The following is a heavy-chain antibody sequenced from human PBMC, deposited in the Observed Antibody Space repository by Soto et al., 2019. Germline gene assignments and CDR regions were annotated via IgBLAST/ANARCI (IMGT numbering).Heavy chain of an antibody. CDR2: ISGSGGST. CDR1: GFTFSSYA. V-gene: IGHV3-23*01. Sequence: GGSLRLSCAASGFTFSSYAMSWVRQAPGKGLEWVSAISGSGGSTYYADSVKGRFTISRDNSKNTLYLQMNSLRAEDTAVYYCAKDGRYCSGGSCYSPYYYYGMDVWGQGTTVTVSS. D-gene: IGHD2-15*01. CDR3: AKDGRYCSGGSCYSPYYYYGMDV. J-gene: IGHJ6*02.